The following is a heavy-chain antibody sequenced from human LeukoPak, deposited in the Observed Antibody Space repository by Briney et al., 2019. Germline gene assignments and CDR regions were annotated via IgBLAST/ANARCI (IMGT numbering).Heavy chain of an antibody. Sequence: SQTLSLTCTVSGGSISSGGYYWSWIRQPPGKGLEWIGYIYHSGSTYYNPSLKSRVTISVDRSKNQFSLKLRSVTAADTAVYYCARDPGCSSTSCSQYFDYWGQGTLVTVSS. CDR2: IYHSGST. D-gene: IGHD2-2*01. J-gene: IGHJ4*02. CDR1: GGSISSGGYY. V-gene: IGHV4-30-2*01. CDR3: ARDPGCSSTSCSQYFDY.